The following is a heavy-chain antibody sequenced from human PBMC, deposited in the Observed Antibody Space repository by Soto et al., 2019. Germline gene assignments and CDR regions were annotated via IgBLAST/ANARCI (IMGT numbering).Heavy chain of an antibody. CDR1: GFTFSDYY. V-gene: IGHV3-11*01. Sequence: QVQLVESGGGLVKPGGSLRLSCAASGFTFSDYYMSWVRQAPGKGLEWISYISYSSSTIYYADSVKGRFTISRDNAKNSLYLQMDSLRAEDPAVYYCARGRTTVVTGLGYWGQGTLVTVSS. CDR2: ISYSSSTI. J-gene: IGHJ4*02. CDR3: ARGRTTVVTGLGY. D-gene: IGHD4-4*01.